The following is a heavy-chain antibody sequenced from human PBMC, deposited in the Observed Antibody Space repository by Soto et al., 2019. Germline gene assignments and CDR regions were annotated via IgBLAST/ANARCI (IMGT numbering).Heavy chain of an antibody. Sequence: PSETLSLTCTVSGGSISSYYWSWIRQPAGKGLEWIGRIYTSGSTNYNPSLKSRVTMSVDTSKNQFSLKLSSVTAAAPAVYYCARDPHYGDYDTYYYCGMDVCGQGTTVIVSS. J-gene: IGHJ6*02. CDR1: GGSISSYY. D-gene: IGHD4-17*01. CDR3: ARDPHYGDYDTYYYCGMDV. CDR2: IYTSGST. V-gene: IGHV4-4*07.